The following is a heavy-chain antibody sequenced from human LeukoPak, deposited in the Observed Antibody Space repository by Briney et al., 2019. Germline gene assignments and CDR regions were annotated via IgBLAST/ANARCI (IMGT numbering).Heavy chain of an antibody. D-gene: IGHD6-25*01. CDR1: GFTFSGYY. Sequence: PGGSLRLSCVASGFTFSGYYMSWIRQAPGKGLEWLSYISSSGTTIYYTDSVKGRLTISRDNAKNSLYLQMNSLRAEDTAVYFCARSIAAADGGVYYYMDVWGKGTTVTISS. J-gene: IGHJ6*03. V-gene: IGHV3-11*01. CDR2: ISSSGTTI. CDR3: ARSIAAADGGVYYYMDV.